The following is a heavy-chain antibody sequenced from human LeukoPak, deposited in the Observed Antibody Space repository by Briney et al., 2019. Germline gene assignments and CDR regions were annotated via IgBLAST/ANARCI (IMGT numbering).Heavy chain of an antibody. V-gene: IGHV3-66*02. J-gene: IGHJ4*02. CDR3: VSSSGQQLIPYDY. CDR2: IYGGGAA. D-gene: IGHD6-13*01. Sequence: GGSLRLSCAASGINVSTNYMTWIRQAPGKGLEWVSLIYGGGAAYYAESVRGRFIISRDNSKNTLFLQMNSLRAEDTTVYYCVSSSGQQLIPYDYWGQGTHVAVSS. CDR1: GINVSTNY.